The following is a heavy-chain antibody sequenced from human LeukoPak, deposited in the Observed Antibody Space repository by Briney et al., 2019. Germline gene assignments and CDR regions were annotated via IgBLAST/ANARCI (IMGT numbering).Heavy chain of an antibody. CDR3: VKGGGDGYTRRYLDY. Sequence: PGGSLRLSCSASGFSFGTYAMHWVRQAPGKGLEYVSGISTTGGSTYYADSVKGRFTISRDNSKNTLSLQMSSLRPEDTPVYHCVKGGGDGYTRRYLDYWGQGTLVTVSS. CDR2: ISTTGGST. V-gene: IGHV3-64D*09. J-gene: IGHJ4*02. CDR1: GFSFGTYA. D-gene: IGHD5-24*01.